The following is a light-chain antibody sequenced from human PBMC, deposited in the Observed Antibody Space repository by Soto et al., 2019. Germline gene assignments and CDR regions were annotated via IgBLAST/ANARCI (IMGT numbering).Light chain of an antibody. Sequence: STAPQTFSQGKRVHLSGRASQSVSSYLAWYQQKPGQAPRLLIFDASIRATGIPDRFSGTGRRTHSTFTCSSLKPEDSLLHSRRLSATLPGTFPQGTKLDIK. V-gene: IGKV3-11*01. CDR1: QSVSSY. CDR3: RLSATLPGT. CDR2: DAS. J-gene: IGKJ1*01.